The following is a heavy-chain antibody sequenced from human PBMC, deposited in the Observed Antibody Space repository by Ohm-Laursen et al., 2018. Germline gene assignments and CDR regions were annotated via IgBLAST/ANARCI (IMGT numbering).Heavy chain of an antibody. CDR3: ARDLGAISQNYYFYY. CDR1: GGTFSRNA. J-gene: IGHJ4*02. CDR2: ITPIFGTA. V-gene: IGHV1-69*01. Sequence: SSVKVSCKASGGTFSRNALNWVRQAPGQGLEWMGGITPIFGTANYAQKFQGRVTITADESTSTAYMELRSLRSEDTAVYYCARDLGAISQNYYFYYWGQGTLVTVSS. D-gene: IGHD3-16*01.